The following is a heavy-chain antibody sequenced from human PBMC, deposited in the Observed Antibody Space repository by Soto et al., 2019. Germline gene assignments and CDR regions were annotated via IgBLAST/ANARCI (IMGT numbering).Heavy chain of an antibody. CDR1: GFTFSSYA. J-gene: IGHJ5*02. V-gene: IGHV3-23*01. D-gene: IGHD3-9*01. Sequence: EVQLLESGGGLVQPGGSLRLSCAASGFTFSSYAMSWVRQAPGKGLEWVSAISGSGGSTYYADSVKGRFTISRDNAKNTLYLQMNSLRAEDTAVYYCAKGDDIYNWFDPWGQGTLVTVSS. CDR2: ISGSGGST. CDR3: AKGDDIYNWFDP.